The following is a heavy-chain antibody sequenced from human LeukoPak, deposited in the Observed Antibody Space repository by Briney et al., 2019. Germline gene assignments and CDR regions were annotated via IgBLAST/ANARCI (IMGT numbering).Heavy chain of an antibody. CDR2: ISWNSGSI. D-gene: IGHD2-2*01. CDR1: GFTFDDYA. J-gene: IGHJ4*02. V-gene: IGHV3-9*01. CDR3: AKDGLRYCSSTSCYQFDY. Sequence: GGSLRLSCAASGFTFDDYAMHWVRQAPGKGLELVSGISWNSGSIGYADSVKARFTTSRDNAKNSLYLQMNSLRAEDTALYYCAKDGLRYCSSTSCYQFDYWGQGTLVTVSS.